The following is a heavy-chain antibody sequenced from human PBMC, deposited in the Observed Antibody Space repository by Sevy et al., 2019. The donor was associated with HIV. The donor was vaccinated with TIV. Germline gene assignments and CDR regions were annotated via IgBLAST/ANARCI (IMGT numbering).Heavy chain of an antibody. J-gene: IGHJ4*02. CDR1: GGSITSLY. CDR2: IYYNGHI. CDR3: AGENAWGRGYS. D-gene: IGHD1-26*01. Sequence: SETLSLTCTVSGGSITSLYWNWIRQPPGKGLEWIANIYYNGHINYNPSLKSRVTLDTSKNQFSLRLSSVTAADTAMYYCAGENAWGRGYSWGQGTLLTVSS. V-gene: IGHV4-59*08.